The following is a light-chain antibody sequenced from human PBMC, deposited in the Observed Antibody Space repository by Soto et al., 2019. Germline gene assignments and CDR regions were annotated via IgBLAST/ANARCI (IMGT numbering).Light chain of an antibody. Sequence: EIVMTQSPATLSVSPGERATLSCRASQSVGSNLAWFQQKPGQPPRLLIFGASTRATGIPARFSGSVSGTEFTLTISSLQFEDFAIYYCQQYNNWPPWTFGQGTKVGIK. CDR2: GAS. CDR3: QQYNNWPPWT. J-gene: IGKJ1*01. V-gene: IGKV3-15*01. CDR1: QSVGSN.